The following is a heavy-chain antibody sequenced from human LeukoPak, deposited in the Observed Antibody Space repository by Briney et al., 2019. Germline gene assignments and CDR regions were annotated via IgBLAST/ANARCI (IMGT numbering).Heavy chain of an antibody. J-gene: IGHJ4*02. D-gene: IGHD3-3*01. V-gene: IGHV3-30*18. Sequence: GVSLRLSCVASGFTFSSYVMHWVRQAPGKGLEWVAVIPHDASNKDYADSVKGRFTISRDNSKNTLFLQMNSLRAEDTAVYYCAKDDRDYDFWSGYFDYWGQGILVTVSS. CDR2: IPHDASNK. CDR1: GFTFSSYV. CDR3: AKDDRDYDFWSGYFDY.